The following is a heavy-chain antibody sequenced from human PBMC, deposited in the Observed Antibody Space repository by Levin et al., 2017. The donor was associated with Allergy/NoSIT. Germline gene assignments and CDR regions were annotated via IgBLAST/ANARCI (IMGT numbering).Heavy chain of an antibody. CDR1: GFTFSSYG. CDR2: ISYDGSNK. V-gene: IGHV3-30*18. J-gene: IGHJ6*03. D-gene: IGHD1-26*01. CDR3: AKEKHSGYEYYYMDV. Sequence: GGSLRLSCAASGFTFSSYGMHWVRQAPGKGLEWVAVISYDGSNKYYADSVKGRFTISRDNSKNTLYLQMNSLRAEDTAVYYCAKEKHSGYEYYYMDVWGKGTTVTVSS.